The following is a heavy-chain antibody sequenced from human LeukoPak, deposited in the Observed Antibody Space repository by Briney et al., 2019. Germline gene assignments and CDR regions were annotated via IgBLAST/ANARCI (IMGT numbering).Heavy chain of an antibody. CDR1: GGSIRSSNW. CDR2: INHSGST. Sequence: PSETLSLTCAVSGGSIRSSNWWSWVRQPPGKGLEWIGEINHSGSTNYNPSLKSRVTISVDTSKNQFSLKLSSVTAADTAVYYCARGRILRWLDYWGQGTLVTVSS. D-gene: IGHD4-23*01. J-gene: IGHJ4*02. V-gene: IGHV4-4*02. CDR3: ARGRILRWLDY.